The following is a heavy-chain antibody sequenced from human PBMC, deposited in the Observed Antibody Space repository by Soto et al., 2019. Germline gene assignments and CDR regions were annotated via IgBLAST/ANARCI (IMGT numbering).Heavy chain of an antibody. CDR1: GFTFSSYE. D-gene: IGHD1-7*01. V-gene: IGHV3-74*02. J-gene: IGHJ3*01. CDR2: ISGDGSST. Sequence: EVQLVESGGGLVQPGGSLRLSCAASGFTFSSYEMNWVRQAPGKGLVWVSRISGDGSSTNYADSVKGRFTISRDNAKNTVYLQIDSLRAEDTAVYYCARSLPGTYGAFDLWGQGTMVTVSS. CDR3: ARSLPGTYGAFDL.